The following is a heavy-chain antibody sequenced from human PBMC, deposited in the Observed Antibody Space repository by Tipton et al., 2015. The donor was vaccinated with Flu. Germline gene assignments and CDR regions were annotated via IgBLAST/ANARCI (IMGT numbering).Heavy chain of an antibody. J-gene: IGHJ3*02. D-gene: IGHD3-16*01. CDR2: IKQDGSEK. CDR1: GFTFSSYW. V-gene: IGHV3-7*01. CDR3: ARDRTFGDAFDI. Sequence: SLRLSCAASGFTFSSYWMSWVRQAPGKGLEWVANIKQDGSEKYYVDSVKGRFTISRDNAKNPLYLQMNSLRAEDTAVYYCARDRTFGDAFDIWGQGTMVTVSS.